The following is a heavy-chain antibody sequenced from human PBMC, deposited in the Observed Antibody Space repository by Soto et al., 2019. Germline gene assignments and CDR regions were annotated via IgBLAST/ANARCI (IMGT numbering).Heavy chain of an antibody. CDR3: AREVVVVPAAYSYYYGMDV. D-gene: IGHD2-2*01. V-gene: IGHV3-7*05. J-gene: IGHJ6*02. Sequence: PGGSLRLSCAASGFTFSSYWMTWVRQAPGKGLEWVGNIKQDGSEKYYVDSVKGRFTISRDNAKNSLYLQMNSLRAEDTAVYYCAREVVVVPAAYSYYYGMDVWGQGTTVTVSS. CDR2: IKQDGSEK. CDR1: GFTFSSYW.